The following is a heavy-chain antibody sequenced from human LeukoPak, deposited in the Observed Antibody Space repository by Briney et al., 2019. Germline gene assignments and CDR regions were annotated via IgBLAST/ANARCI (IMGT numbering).Heavy chain of an antibody. Sequence: SGTLSLTCAVSGGSISSSYWWSWIRQPPGKGLEWIGEVYHSGSTNYNPSLKSRVTISVDKSKNQFSLKLSSVTAADTAVYYCARAYCGGDCYSGRAFDIWGQGTMVTVSS. CDR1: GGSISSSYW. CDR2: VYHSGST. D-gene: IGHD2-21*02. V-gene: IGHV4-4*02. CDR3: ARAYCGGDCYSGRAFDI. J-gene: IGHJ3*02.